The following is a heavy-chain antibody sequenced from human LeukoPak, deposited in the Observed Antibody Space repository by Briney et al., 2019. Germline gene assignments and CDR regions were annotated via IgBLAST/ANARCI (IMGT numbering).Heavy chain of an antibody. D-gene: IGHD3-9*01. J-gene: IGHJ4*02. Sequence: ASVKVSCKASGYTFTDYAIHWVRQAPGQGLEWVGRIDPHSGGTNYAQKFQGRVTLTRDASIGTAYMELRRLRSDDTAFYYCTRDLTISGPIGYWGQETPVTVSS. CDR3: TRDLTISGPIGY. CDR1: GYTFTDYA. V-gene: IGHV1-2*06. CDR2: IDPHSGGT.